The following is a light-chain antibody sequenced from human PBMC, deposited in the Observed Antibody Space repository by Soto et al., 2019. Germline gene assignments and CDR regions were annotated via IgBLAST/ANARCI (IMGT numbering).Light chain of an antibody. V-gene: IGKV1-39*01. Sequence: DIQMTQSPSSLSASVGGRVTITCRASQSISSYLNWYQQKPGKAPKLLIYAASSLQSGVPSRFSGSGSGTDFTLTISSLQPEDFATYYCQQSYSTHWTFGQGTKVDIK. CDR3: QQSYSTHWT. CDR1: QSISSY. CDR2: AAS. J-gene: IGKJ1*01.